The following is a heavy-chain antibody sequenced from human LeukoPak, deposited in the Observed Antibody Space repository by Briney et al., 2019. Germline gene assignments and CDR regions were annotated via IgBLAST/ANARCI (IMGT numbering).Heavy chain of an antibody. CDR3: ARVGDGGSSWYVTGIIDY. V-gene: IGHV4-30-2*01. Sequence: PSETLSLTCAVSGGSISSGGYSWSWIRQPPGKGLEWIGYIYHSGSTYYNPSLKSRVTISVDRSKNQFSLKLSSVTAADTAVYYCARVGDGGSSWYVTGIIDYWGQGTLVTVSS. J-gene: IGHJ4*02. CDR2: IYHSGST. D-gene: IGHD6-13*01. CDR1: GGSISSGGYS.